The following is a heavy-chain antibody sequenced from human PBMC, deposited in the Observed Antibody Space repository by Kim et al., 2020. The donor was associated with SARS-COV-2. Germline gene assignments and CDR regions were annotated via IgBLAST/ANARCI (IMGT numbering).Heavy chain of an antibody. J-gene: IGHJ6*02. D-gene: IGHD1-1*01. CDR3: ARDTTTTSADRYYFYGLDG. CDR2: ISGSSSFT. V-gene: IGHV3-11*06. CDR1: GFSFSDYY. Sequence: GGSLRLSCAASGFSFSDYYMSWIRQAPGKGLEWVSYISGSSSFTNYADSVKGRFTISRDNAKNSLSLQMNSLRAEDTAVYYCARDTTTTSADRYYFYGLDGWGQGTTVTVSS.